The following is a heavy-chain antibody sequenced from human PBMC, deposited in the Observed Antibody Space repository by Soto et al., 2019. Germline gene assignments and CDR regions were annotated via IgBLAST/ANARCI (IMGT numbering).Heavy chain of an antibody. CDR3: ARDAVSAYLRSVPTDTGVY. D-gene: IGHD2-2*01. Sequence: SETLSLTCTVSGGSISSGDYYWSWIRQPPGKGLEWIGYIYYSGSTYYNPSLKSRVTISVDTSKNQFSLKLSSVTAAATAVSYCARDAVSAYLRSVPTDTGVYWGQGTLVTVSS. CDR2: IYYSGST. CDR1: GGSISSGDYY. J-gene: IGHJ4*02. V-gene: IGHV4-30-4*08.